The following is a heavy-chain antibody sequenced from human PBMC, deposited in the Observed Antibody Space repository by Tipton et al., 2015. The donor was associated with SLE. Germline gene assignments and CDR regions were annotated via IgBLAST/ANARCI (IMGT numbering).Heavy chain of an antibody. CDR3: TRRASIQDYAYYYGMDV. J-gene: IGHJ6*02. Sequence: SLRLSCAASGFTFSSYAMNWVRQAPGKGLEWVSDISGGGGSTYYADSVKGRFTISRDDSKNTAYLQMNSLKTEDTAVYYCTRRASIQDYAYYYGMDVWGLGTTVTVSS. V-gene: IGHV3-23*01. CDR2: ISGGGGST. CDR1: GFTFSSYA. D-gene: IGHD4/OR15-4a*01.